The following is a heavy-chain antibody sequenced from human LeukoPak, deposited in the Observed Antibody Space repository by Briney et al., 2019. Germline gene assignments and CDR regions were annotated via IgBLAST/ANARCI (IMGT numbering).Heavy chain of an antibody. CDR2: IYASGST. Sequence: PSETLSLTCTVSGGSISSSYRSWIRQPAGKGLEWIGRIYASGSTNYNPFLKSRVTISVDTSKNQLSLKLSSGTAADTAVYYCARHGTSGTNLNWFDPWGQGTLVTVPS. CDR3: ARHGTSGTNLNWFDP. J-gene: IGHJ5*02. CDR1: GGSISSSY. D-gene: IGHD1-1*01. V-gene: IGHV4-4*07.